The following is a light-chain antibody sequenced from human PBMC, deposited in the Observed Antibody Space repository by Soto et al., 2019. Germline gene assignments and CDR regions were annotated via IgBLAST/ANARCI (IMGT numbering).Light chain of an antibody. CDR1: SSDIGFSNY. J-gene: IGLJ1*01. CDR3: SSYSSGTTRYV. V-gene: IGLV2-14*01. CDR2: EVS. Sequence: SALTQPASVSGSPGQSITISCTGTSSDIGFSNYVSWYQQHPGKAPKLMIFEVSQRPSGVSDRFSGSKSGNTASLTISGLQAEDEADYYCSSYSSGTTRYVFGTGTKVTVL.